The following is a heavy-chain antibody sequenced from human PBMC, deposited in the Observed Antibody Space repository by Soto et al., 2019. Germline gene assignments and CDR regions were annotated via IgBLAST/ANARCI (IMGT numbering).Heavy chain of an antibody. CDR1: GFTFSSYP. CDR3: ARDLFRGTPDYFDY. J-gene: IGHJ4*02. V-gene: IGHV3-30*04. D-gene: IGHD3-10*01. CDR2: IGFDGIIK. Sequence: QVQLVESGGGVVQSGTSLRLSCAASGFTFSSYPFHWVRQAPGKGLEWVAVIGFDGIIKLYADSVKGRFTISRDDSKNTLYLQMNSLRDEDTAVYYCARDLFRGTPDYFDYWGQGTLVTVSS.